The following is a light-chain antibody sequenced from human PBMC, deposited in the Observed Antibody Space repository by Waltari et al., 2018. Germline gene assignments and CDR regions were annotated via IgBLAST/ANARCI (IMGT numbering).Light chain of an antibody. V-gene: IGLV3-21*01. CDR2: YDN. J-gene: IGLJ1*01. Sequence: SYVLTQPPSVSVAPGETARITCGGTNIESKSVNWYRQRQGQAPVVVISYDNDRAAGIPERFSGSNSGNTATLTISRVEAGDEADYYCQVWDANTDPGVFGTGTEVTVL. CDR1: NIESKS. CDR3: QVWDANTDPGV.